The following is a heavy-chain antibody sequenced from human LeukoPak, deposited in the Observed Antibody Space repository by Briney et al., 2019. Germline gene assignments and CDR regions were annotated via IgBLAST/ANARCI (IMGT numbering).Heavy chain of an antibody. J-gene: IGHJ4*02. Sequence: KAGGSLRLSCAASGFTFSSYSMNWVRQAPGKGLEWVSSISSSSSYIYYAGSVKGRFTISRDNAKNSLYLQMNSLRDEDTAVYYCARDPDSGYRFDYWGQGTLVTVSS. V-gene: IGHV3-21*01. D-gene: IGHD5-12*01. CDR1: GFTFSSYS. CDR2: ISSSSSYI. CDR3: ARDPDSGYRFDY.